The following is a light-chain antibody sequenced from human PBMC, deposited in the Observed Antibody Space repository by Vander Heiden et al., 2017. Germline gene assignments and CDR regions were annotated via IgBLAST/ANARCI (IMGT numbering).Light chain of an antibody. V-gene: IGLV2-14*01. Sequence: QSVLTQPASVSGSPGQSITISCPGTSRDVGAYNYVSWYQQHPGKAPKLMIYDVNNRPSGVSNRFSGSKSGNTASLTISGLQAEDEADYYCSSYTTTSPYVFGTGTKVTVL. J-gene: IGLJ1*01. CDR2: DVN. CDR1: SRDVGAYNY. CDR3: SSYTTTSPYV.